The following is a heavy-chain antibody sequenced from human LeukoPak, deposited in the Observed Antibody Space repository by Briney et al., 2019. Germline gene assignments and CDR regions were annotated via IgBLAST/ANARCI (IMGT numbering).Heavy chain of an antibody. J-gene: IGHJ4*02. Sequence: ASVKVSCKVSGYTFTDYYMHWVQQAPGKGLEWMGLVDPEDGETIYAEKFQGRVTITADTSTDTAYMELSSLRSEDTAVYYCATLLKLGLIGYWGQGALVTVSS. CDR3: ATLLKLGLIGY. CDR1: GYTFTDYY. CDR2: VDPEDGET. V-gene: IGHV1-69-2*01. D-gene: IGHD7-27*01.